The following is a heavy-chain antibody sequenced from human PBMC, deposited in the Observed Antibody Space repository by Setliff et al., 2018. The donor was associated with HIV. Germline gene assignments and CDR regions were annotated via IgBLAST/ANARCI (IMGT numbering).Heavy chain of an antibody. V-gene: IGHV4-39*01. Sequence: SETLSLTCTVSGVSFGSSDYYRAWIRQSPGKGLEWIGSIHYSGSTFYIPSLKSRVTMSVDTSQNHFSLKLKSVTVADTALYFCARHLEVPQAGLHFDYWGQGILVTVSS. D-gene: IGHD6-13*01. CDR1: GVSFGSSDYY. CDR3: ARHLEVPQAGLHFDY. CDR2: IHYSGST. J-gene: IGHJ4*02.